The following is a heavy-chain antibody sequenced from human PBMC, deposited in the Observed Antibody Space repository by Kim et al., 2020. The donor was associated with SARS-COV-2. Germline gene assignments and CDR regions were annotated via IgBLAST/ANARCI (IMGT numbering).Heavy chain of an antibody. D-gene: IGHD3-3*01. CDR1: GGTFSSYA. Sequence: SVKVSCKASGGTFSSYAISWVRQAPGQGLEWMGGIIPIFGTANYAQKFQGRVTITADESTSTAYMELSSLRSEDTAVYYCARDYDLLPTPRYGMDVWGQGTTVTVSS. J-gene: IGHJ6*02. CDR2: IIPIFGTA. V-gene: IGHV1-69*13. CDR3: ARDYDLLPTPRYGMDV.